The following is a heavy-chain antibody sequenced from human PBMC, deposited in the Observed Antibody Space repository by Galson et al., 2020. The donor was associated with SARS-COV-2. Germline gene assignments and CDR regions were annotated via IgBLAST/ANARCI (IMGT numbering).Heavy chain of an antibody. CDR3: ARDRYNWNSGWFDP. CDR1: GFTFSSYW. Sequence: QLGESLKISCAASGFTFSSYWMSWVRQAPGKGLEWVANIKQDGSEKYYVDSVKGRFTISRDNAKNSLYLQMNSLRAEDTAVYYCARDRYNWNSGWFDPWGQGTLVTVSS. J-gene: IGHJ5*02. D-gene: IGHD1-1*01. V-gene: IGHV3-7*01. CDR2: IKQDGSEK.